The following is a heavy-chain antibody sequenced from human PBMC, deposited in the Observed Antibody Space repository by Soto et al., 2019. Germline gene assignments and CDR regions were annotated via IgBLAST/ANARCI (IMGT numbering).Heavy chain of an antibody. V-gene: IGHV1-18*01. J-gene: IGHJ4*02. CDR3: ARDSVRITMVRGVINFDY. CDR2: ISAYNGNT. CDR1: GYTFTNYG. D-gene: IGHD3-10*01. Sequence: GASVKVSCKASGYTFTNYGISWVRQAPGQGLEWMGWISAYNGNTNYAQKLQGRVTMTTDTSTSTAYMELRSLRSDDTAVYYCARDSVRITMVRGVINFDYWGQGTLVTVSS.